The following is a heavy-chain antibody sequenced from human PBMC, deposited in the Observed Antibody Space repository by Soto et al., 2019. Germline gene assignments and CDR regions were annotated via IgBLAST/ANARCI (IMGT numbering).Heavy chain of an antibody. CDR1: GYTFTSTW. CDR3: ARGVAGPLNWFDP. D-gene: IGHD6-19*01. Sequence: GASVKVSCKASGYTFTSTWMHWVRQAPGQGLEWMGIINPYGGAATYAEKFQGRVTITRDTSASTAYMELSSLRSEDTAVYYCARGVAGPLNWFDPWGQGTLVTVSS. V-gene: IGHV1-46*01. CDR2: INPYGGAA. J-gene: IGHJ5*02.